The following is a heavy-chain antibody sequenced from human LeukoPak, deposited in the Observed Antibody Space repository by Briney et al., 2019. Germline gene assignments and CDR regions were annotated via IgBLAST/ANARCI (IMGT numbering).Heavy chain of an antibody. CDR2: ISSSSSYI. V-gene: IGHV3-21*04. D-gene: IGHD3-22*01. CDR1: GFTFSSYS. CDR3: AKDQNYYDSSGSDDAFDI. Sequence: GGSLRLSCAASGFTFSSYSMNWVRQAPGKGLEWVSSISSSSSYIYYADSVKGRFTISRDNAKNSLYLQMNSLRAEDTAVYYCAKDQNYYDSSGSDDAFDIWGQGTMVTVSS. J-gene: IGHJ3*02.